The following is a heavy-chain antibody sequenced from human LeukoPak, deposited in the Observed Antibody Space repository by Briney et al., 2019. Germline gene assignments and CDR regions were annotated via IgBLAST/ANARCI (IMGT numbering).Heavy chain of an antibody. J-gene: IGHJ4*02. CDR1: GGSISSHY. CDR2: IYYSGTT. V-gene: IGHV4-59*11. CDR3: ARGVYIAAAQYGY. D-gene: IGHD6-13*01. Sequence: SETLSLTCTVSGGSISSHYWSWIRQPPGKGLEWIGYIYYSGTTNYNPSLKSRVTISVDTSKSRFSLKLSSVTAADTAVYYCARGVYIAAAQYGYWGQGTLVTVSS.